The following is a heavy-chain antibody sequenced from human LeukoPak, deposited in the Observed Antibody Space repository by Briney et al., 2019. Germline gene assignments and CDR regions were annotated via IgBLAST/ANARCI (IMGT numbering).Heavy chain of an antibody. J-gene: IGHJ4*02. Sequence: GASVKVSCKASGGTFSSYGISSVRQAPGQGLEWMGGIIPIFGTANYAQKFQGRVTITADESTSTAYMELRSLRSEDTAVYYCARNPGGDCYYCYYYWGQGTLVTVSS. CDR3: ARNPGGDCYYCYYY. CDR1: GGTFSSYG. CDR2: IIPIFGTA. D-gene: IGHD2-21*02. V-gene: IGHV1-69*13.